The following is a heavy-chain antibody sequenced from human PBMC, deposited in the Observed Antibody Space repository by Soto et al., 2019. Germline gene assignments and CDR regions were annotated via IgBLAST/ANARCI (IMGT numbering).Heavy chain of an antibody. Sequence: SETLSLTCTVSGYSISSCSYWAWIRQPPGKGPECISSIYHGGTTFYNPSLKSRITISVDTSKNQFSLKLSSVTAADTAVYYCAREVYCGGDCYSWFSSDYYYYGMDVWGQGTTVTVSS. CDR1: GYSISSCSY. D-gene: IGHD2-21*02. J-gene: IGHJ6*02. CDR2: IYHGGTT. CDR3: AREVYCGGDCYSWFSSDYYYYGMDV. V-gene: IGHV4-38-2*02.